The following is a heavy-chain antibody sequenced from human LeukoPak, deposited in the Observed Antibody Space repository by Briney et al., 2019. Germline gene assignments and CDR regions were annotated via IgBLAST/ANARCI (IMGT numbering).Heavy chain of an antibody. Sequence: GSLRLSCAASGFTFSSYAMSWIRQPPGKGLEWIGEINHSGSTNYNPSLKSRVTISVDMSKNQFSLKLSSVTAADTAVYYCARGPQRLPIKDWGQGTLVTVSS. CDR3: ARGPQRLPIKD. V-gene: IGHV4-34*01. D-gene: IGHD6-25*01. CDR2: INHSGST. CDR1: GFTFSSYA. J-gene: IGHJ4*02.